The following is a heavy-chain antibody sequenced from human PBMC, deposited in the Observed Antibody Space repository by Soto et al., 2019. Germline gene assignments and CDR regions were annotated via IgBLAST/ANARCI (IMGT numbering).Heavy chain of an antibody. CDR1: GFTFSNYA. V-gene: IGHV3-23*01. CDR3: AKNQHAMAHDY. D-gene: IGHD2-8*01. J-gene: IGHJ4*02. CDR2: ISSSGGST. Sequence: LWGSLRLSCAASGFTFSNYAMSWVRQAPGKELEWVSSISSSGGSTDYADSVKGRFTISRDNSQNTLNLQMNSLRAEDTAIYFCAKNQHAMAHDYWGPGTLVTVSS.